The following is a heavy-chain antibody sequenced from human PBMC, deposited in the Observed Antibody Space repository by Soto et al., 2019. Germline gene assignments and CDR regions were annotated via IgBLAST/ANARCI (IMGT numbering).Heavy chain of an antibody. Sequence: GGSLRLSCAASGFTFSSYAMSWVRQAPGKGLEWVSAISGSGGSTYYADSVKGRFTISRDNSKNTLYLQMNSLRAEDTAVYYCAKDVESSTRGYYYYGMDVWGQGTTVTVSS. V-gene: IGHV3-23*01. CDR3: AKDVESSTRGYYYYGMDV. J-gene: IGHJ6*02. CDR2: ISGSGGST. CDR1: GFTFSSYA. D-gene: IGHD2-2*01.